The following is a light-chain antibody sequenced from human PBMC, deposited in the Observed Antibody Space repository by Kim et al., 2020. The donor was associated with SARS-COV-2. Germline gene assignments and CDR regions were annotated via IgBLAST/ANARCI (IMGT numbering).Light chain of an antibody. V-gene: IGKV3-20*01. Sequence: EIVLTQSPGTLSLSPGERATLSCRASQSLNNNYLAWYQQKPGQAPRLLIYGVSNGATDIPDRFSGSGSGTDFTLTINRLEPGDFVVYYCQYYGRSLYTFGPGTKLEIK. J-gene: IGKJ2*01. CDR3: QYYGRSLYT. CDR2: GVS. CDR1: QSLNNNY.